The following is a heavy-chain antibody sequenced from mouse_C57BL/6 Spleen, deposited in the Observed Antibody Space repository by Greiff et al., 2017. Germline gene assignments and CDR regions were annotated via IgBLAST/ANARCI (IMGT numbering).Heavy chain of an antibody. Sequence: QVQLKQPGAELVMPGASVKLSCKASGYTFTSYWMHWVKQRPGQGLEWIGEIDPSDSYTNYNQTFKGKSTLTVDKSSSTAYMQLSSLTSEDSAVYYCARVGELGHFDYWGQGTTLTVSS. D-gene: IGHD4-1*01. CDR2: IDPSDSYT. V-gene: IGHV1-69*01. CDR1: GYTFTSYW. CDR3: ARVGELGHFDY. J-gene: IGHJ2*01.